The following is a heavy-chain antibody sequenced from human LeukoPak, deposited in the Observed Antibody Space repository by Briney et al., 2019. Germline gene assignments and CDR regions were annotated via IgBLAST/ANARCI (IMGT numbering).Heavy chain of an antibody. D-gene: IGHD3-22*01. CDR1: GFTFSSYG. CDR3: AKDDVRVRRYYDSSGYSLFDY. Sequence: GGSLRLSCAASGFTFSSYGMHWVRQAPGKGLEWVAVISYDGSNKYYADSVKGRFTISRDNSKNTLYLQMNSLRAEDTAVYYCAKDDVRVRRYYDSSGYSLFDYWGQGTLVTVSS. CDR2: ISYDGSNK. V-gene: IGHV3-30*18. J-gene: IGHJ4*02.